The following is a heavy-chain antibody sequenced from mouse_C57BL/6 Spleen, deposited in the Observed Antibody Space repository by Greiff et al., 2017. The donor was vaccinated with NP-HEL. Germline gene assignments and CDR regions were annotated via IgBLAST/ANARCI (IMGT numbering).Heavy chain of an antibody. V-gene: IGHV1-64*01. D-gene: IGHD1-1*01. J-gene: IGHJ4*01. Sequence: VQLQQPGAELVKPGASVKLSCKASGYTFTSYWMHWVKQRPGQGLEWIGMIHPNSGSTNYNEKFKSKATLTVDKSSSTAYMQLSSLTSEDSAVYYCGRGFITTVVATENYAMDYWGQGTSVTVSS. CDR3: GRGFITTVVATENYAMDY. CDR2: IHPNSGST. CDR1: GYTFTSYW.